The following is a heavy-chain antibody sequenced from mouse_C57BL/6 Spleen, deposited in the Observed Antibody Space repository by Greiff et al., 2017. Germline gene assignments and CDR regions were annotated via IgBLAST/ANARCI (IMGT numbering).Heavy chain of an antibody. J-gene: IGHJ2*01. V-gene: IGHV5-6*01. CDR1: GFTFSSYG. Sequence: EVQGVESGGDLVKPGGSLKLSCAASGFTFSSYGMSWVRQTPDKRLEWVATISSGGSYTYYPDSVKGRFTISRDNAKNTLYLQMSSLKSEDTAMDYGARHGGTTVAYYFNCWGQGTTLTVYS. CDR3: ARHGGTTVAYYFNC. D-gene: IGHD1-1*01. CDR2: ISSGGSYT.